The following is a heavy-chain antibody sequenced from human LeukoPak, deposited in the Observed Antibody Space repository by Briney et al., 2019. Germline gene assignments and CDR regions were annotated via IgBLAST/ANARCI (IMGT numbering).Heavy chain of an antibody. V-gene: IGHV1-2*02. CDR3: ARDPSSSSDFDY. CDR2: INPNSGGT. Sequence: ASVKVSCKASGYTFTGYYMHWVRQAPGHGLEWMGWINPNSGGTNYAQKFQGRVTMTRDTSISTAYMELSRLRSDDTAVYYCARDPSSSSDFDYWGQGTLVTVSS. CDR1: GYTFTGYY. J-gene: IGHJ4*02. D-gene: IGHD6-6*01.